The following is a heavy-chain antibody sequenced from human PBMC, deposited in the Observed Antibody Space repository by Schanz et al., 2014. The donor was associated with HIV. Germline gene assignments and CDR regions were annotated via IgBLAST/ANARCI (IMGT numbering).Heavy chain of an antibody. J-gene: IGHJ4*02. D-gene: IGHD2-15*01. CDR3: AKDIEVVVAAMGFDH. CDR2: VGERETRT. CDR1: GFTFSDYG. V-gene: IGHV3-23*01. Sequence: EVQLLESGGGLVQPGGSLRLSCAASGFTFSDYGMSWVRQAPGKGPEWVSVVGERETRTNYTDSVKGRFTISRDNSKNTLYLQMNSLRAEDTAVYYCAKDIEVVVAAMGFDHWGQGTRVTVSS.